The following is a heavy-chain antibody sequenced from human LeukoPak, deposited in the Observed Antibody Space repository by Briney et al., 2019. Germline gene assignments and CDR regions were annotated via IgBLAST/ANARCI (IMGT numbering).Heavy chain of an antibody. CDR3: AKRAGDYIYYYGMDV. D-gene: IGHD4-17*01. Sequence: GGSLRLSCAASGFTFSGYAMSWVRQAPGKGLEWVSAISGSGGSTYYADSVKGRFTISRDNSKNTLYLQMNSLRAEDTAVYYCAKRAGDYIYYYGMDVWGQGTTVTVSS. V-gene: IGHV3-23*01. CDR1: GFTFSGYA. J-gene: IGHJ6*02. CDR2: ISGSGGST.